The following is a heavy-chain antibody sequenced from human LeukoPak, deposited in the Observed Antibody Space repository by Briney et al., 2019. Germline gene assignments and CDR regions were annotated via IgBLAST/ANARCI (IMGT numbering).Heavy chain of an antibody. CDR1: GFTFSSYG. CDR2: ISYDGSNK. J-gene: IGHJ4*02. CDR3: ARGPTYYDILTGYTI. Sequence: GGSLRLSCAASGFTFSSYGMHWVRQAPGKGLEWVAVISYDGSNKYYADSVKGRFTISRDNSKNTLYLQMNSPRAEDTAVYYCARGPTYYDILTGYTIWGQGTLVTVSS. D-gene: IGHD3-9*01. V-gene: IGHV3-30*03.